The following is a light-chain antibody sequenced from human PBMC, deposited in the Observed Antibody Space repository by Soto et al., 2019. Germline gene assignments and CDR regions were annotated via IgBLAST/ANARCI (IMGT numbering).Light chain of an antibody. CDR1: QGISSY. Sequence: DIQLTQSPSFLSASVGDRVTITCRASQGISSYLAWYQQKAGKAPNLLINAASTLQSGVPSRFSGSGSGTEFTLTISSLQPEDFATYYCQKLSSYPITFGQGTRLEIK. V-gene: IGKV1-9*01. CDR2: AAS. CDR3: QKLSSYPIT. J-gene: IGKJ5*01.